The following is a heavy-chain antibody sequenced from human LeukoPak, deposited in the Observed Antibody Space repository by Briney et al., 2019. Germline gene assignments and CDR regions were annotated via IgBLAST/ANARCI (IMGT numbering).Heavy chain of an antibody. V-gene: IGHV4-39*07. CDR1: GGSISSSGYY. J-gene: IGHJ5*02. D-gene: IGHD3-10*01. Sequence: SETLSLTCTVSGGSISSSGYYWGWIRQPPGKGLEWIGSIYYSGSTYYNPSLKSRVTISVDTSKNQSSLKLSSVTAADTAVYYCAGLWFGELLCNWFDPWGQGTLVTVSS. CDR3: AGLWFGELLCNWFDP. CDR2: IYYSGST.